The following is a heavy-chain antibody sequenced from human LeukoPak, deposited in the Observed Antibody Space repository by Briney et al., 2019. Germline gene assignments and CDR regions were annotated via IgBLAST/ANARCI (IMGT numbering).Heavy chain of an antibody. Sequence: GGSLRLSCAASGFTFSSYAMSWVRQAPGKGLEWVSAISGSGGSTYYADSVKGRFTISRDNSKNTLYLQMNSLRAEDTAVYYCAKVGVEMATITYSWFDPWGQGTLVTVSS. D-gene: IGHD5-24*01. J-gene: IGHJ5*02. CDR3: AKVGVEMATITYSWFDP. CDR2: ISGSGGST. V-gene: IGHV3-23*01. CDR1: GFTFSSYA.